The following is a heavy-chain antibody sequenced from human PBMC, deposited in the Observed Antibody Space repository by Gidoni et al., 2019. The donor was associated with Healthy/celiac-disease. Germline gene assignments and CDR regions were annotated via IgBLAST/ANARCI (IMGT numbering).Heavy chain of an antibody. D-gene: IGHD4-17*01. CDR2: ISWDGGST. Sequence: EVQLVESGGVVVQPGGSLRLSCAASGFTFDDYTMHWVRQAPGKGLEWVSLISWDGGSTYYADSVKGRFTISRDNSKNSLYLQMNSLRTEDTALYYCAKDSRYGDYGGGYFDLWGRGTLVTVSS. J-gene: IGHJ2*01. CDR1: GFTFDDYT. V-gene: IGHV3-43*01. CDR3: AKDSRYGDYGGGYFDL.